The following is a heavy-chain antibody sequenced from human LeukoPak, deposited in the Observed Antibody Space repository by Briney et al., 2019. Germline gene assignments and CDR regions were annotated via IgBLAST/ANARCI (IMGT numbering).Heavy chain of an antibody. Sequence: GGSLKLSCAASGFTFSNYWMTWVRQAPGKGLEWVANIKQDGSESYYVDSVKGRFTISRDNAKNSLYLQMNSLRAEDTAVYYCARVTAVAGNWGQGTLVTVSS. CDR1: GFTFSNYW. J-gene: IGHJ4*02. D-gene: IGHD6-19*01. CDR3: ARVTAVAGN. V-gene: IGHV3-7*01. CDR2: IKQDGSES.